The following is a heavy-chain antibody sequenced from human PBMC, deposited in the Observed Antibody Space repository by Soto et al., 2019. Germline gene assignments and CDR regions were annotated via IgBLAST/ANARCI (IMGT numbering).Heavy chain of an antibody. CDR2: IYSGGST. CDR1: GFTVSSNY. CDR3: ARGHDPYYFDY. V-gene: IGHV3-66*01. J-gene: IGHJ4*02. Sequence: GGSLRLSCAASGFTVSSNYMSWVRQAPGKGLEWVSVIYSGGSTYYADSVKGRFTISRDNSKNTLYLQMNSLRAEDTAVYYCARGHDPYYFDYWGQGTLVTVSS.